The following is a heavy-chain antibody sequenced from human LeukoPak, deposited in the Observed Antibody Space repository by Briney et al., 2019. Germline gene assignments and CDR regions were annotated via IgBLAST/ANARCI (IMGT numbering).Heavy chain of an antibody. D-gene: IGHD2-2*01. V-gene: IGHV3-23*01. CDR1: GFTFDNYG. Sequence: GGSLRLSCVASGFTFDNYGMSWVRQAPGKGLEWDSGITGSGYYTYSADSVKGRFTISRDNSKNTVDLQMNSLRAEDTAVYYCAKDYVFRSTTCPDFFDLWGQGTLVTVSS. CDR3: AKDYVFRSTTCPDFFDL. J-gene: IGHJ4*02. CDR2: ITGSGYYT.